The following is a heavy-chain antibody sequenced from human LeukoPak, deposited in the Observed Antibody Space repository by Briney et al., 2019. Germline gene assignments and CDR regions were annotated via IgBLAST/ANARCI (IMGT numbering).Heavy chain of an antibody. CDR3: ARSRKTDYVYYGMDV. CDR2: INPSGGST. CDR1: GYTFTSYY. V-gene: IGHV1-46*01. J-gene: IGHJ6*02. Sequence: ASVKVSCKASGYTFTSYYMHWVRQAPGQGLEWMGIINPSGGSTSYAQKFQGRVTMTRNTSISTAYMELSSLRSEDTAVYYCARSRKTDYVYYGMDVWGQGTTVTVSS.